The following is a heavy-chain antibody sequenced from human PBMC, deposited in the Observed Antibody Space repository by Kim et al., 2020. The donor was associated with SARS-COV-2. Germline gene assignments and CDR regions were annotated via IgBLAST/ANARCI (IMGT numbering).Heavy chain of an antibody. D-gene: IGHD3-3*01. CDR1: GGSISSYY. Sequence: SETLSLTCTVSGGSISSYYWSWIRQPPGKGLEWIGYIYYSGSTNYNPSLKSRVTISVDTSKNQFSLKLSSVNAADTAVYSCARDGWLTIFGVAANYYYYG. V-gene: IGHV4-59*01. J-gene: IGHJ6*01. CDR2: IYYSGST. CDR3: ARDGWLTIFGVAANYYYYG.